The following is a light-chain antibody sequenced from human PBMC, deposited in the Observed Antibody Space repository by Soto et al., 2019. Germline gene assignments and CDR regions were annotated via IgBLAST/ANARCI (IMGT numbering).Light chain of an antibody. Sequence: QSVLTQPASVSGSPGQSITISCTGTSSDIGGYNSVSWYQQHPGIAPKLVIYAVSNRPSGVSSRFSGSKSGNTASLTMSGLQAEDEATYYCSSYTTSSTRVFGTGTKVTVL. CDR2: AVS. V-gene: IGLV2-14*01. CDR1: SSDIGGYNS. J-gene: IGLJ1*01. CDR3: SSYTTSSTRV.